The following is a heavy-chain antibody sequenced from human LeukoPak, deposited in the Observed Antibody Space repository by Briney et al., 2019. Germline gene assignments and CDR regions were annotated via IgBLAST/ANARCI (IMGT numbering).Heavy chain of an antibody. V-gene: IGHV5-51*01. J-gene: IGHJ4*02. D-gene: IGHD4-17*01. CDR3: ARHHDYGDYGCFDY. CDR1: GYSFTSYW. CDR2: IYPGDSDT. Sequence: GESLKISCKGSGYSFTSYWIGWVRQMPGKGLEWMGIIYPGDSDTRYSPSFQGQVTISADKSIRTAYLQWSSLKASDTAIYYCARHHDYGDYGCFDYWGQGTLVSVSS.